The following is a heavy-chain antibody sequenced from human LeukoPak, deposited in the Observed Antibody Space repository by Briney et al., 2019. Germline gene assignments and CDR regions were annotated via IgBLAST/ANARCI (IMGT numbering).Heavy chain of an antibody. V-gene: IGHV5-51*01. Sequence: GESLKISCKGSGYSFTSYWIAWVRQVPGKGLEWMGIIFPGDSDTTYSPSFQGQVIISADTSISTAYLQWSSLKSSDTAIISCATGHTYGEYYLDYWGQGTLVTVSS. D-gene: IGHD4-17*01. CDR2: IFPGDSDT. CDR1: GYSFTSYW. CDR3: ATGHTYGEYYLDY. J-gene: IGHJ4*02.